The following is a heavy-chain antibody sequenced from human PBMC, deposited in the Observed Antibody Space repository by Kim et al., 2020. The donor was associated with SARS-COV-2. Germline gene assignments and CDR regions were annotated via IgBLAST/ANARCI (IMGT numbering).Heavy chain of an antibody. V-gene: IGHV4-39*01. J-gene: IGHJ5*02. Sequence: SETLSLTCTVSGGSISSSSYYWGWIRQPPGKGLEWIGSIYYSGSTYYNPSLKSRVTISVDTSKNQFSLKLSSVTAADTAVYYCASLPLGYCSSTSCYGHSQNLFDPWGQGTLVTVSS. CDR1: GGSISSSSYY. CDR3: ASLPLGYCSSTSCYGHSQNLFDP. D-gene: IGHD2-2*01. CDR2: IYYSGST.